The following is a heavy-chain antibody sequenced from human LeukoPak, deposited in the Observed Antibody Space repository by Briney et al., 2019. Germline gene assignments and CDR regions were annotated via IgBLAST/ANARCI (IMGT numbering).Heavy chain of an antibody. D-gene: IGHD1-26*01. CDR2: ITSSSTYI. Sequence: GGSLRLSCAASGFTFSSYNMNWVRQAPGKGLEWVSSITSSSTYIYYADSVKGRFSISRDNARNSLYLQMNSLRAEDTAVYYCARDPYSGSYGNDYYYYMDVWGKGTTVTISS. CDR1: GFTFSSYN. CDR3: ARDPYSGSYGNDYYYYMDV. V-gene: IGHV3-21*01. J-gene: IGHJ6*03.